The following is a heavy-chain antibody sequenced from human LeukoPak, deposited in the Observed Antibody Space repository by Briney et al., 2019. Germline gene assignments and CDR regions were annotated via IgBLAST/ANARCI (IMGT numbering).Heavy chain of an antibody. CDR3: AKSPDIASHSGFDY. CDR2: VSGSGDST. Sequence: AGGALKLSCAASGFTFSSDEKSWVRQAPGKGLEWISTVSGSGDSTWYADSVKGRFTISRYNSKSTLYLHMNSLRAEDTAVYYCAKSPDIASHSGFDYWGQGTLVTVSS. CDR1: GFTFSSDE. D-gene: IGHD5-12*01. J-gene: IGHJ4*02. V-gene: IGHV3-23*01.